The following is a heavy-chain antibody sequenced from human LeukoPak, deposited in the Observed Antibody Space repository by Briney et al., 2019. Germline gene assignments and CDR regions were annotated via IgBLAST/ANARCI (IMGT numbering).Heavy chain of an antibody. CDR1: GGSFSGYC. Sequence: KPSETLSLTCAVYGGSFSGYCWSWIRQPPGKGLEWIGEINHSGSTNYNPSLKSRVTISVDTSKNQFSLKLSSVTAADTAVYYCARAYYDILTGYRYGMDVWGQGTTVTVSS. CDR3: ARAYYDILTGYRYGMDV. J-gene: IGHJ6*02. D-gene: IGHD3-9*01. V-gene: IGHV4-34*01. CDR2: INHSGST.